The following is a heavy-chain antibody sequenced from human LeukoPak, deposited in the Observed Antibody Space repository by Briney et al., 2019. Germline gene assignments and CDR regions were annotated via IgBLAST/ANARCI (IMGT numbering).Heavy chain of an antibody. CDR3: ARGTPARIGDYDY. CDR2: ITPIFGTA. Sequence: GASVKVSCKASGGTFSSYAISWVRQAPGQGLEWMGGITPIFGTANYAQKFQGRVTITADESTSTAYMELSSLRSEDTAVYYCARGTPARIGDYDYWGQGTLVTVSS. CDR1: GGTFSSYA. V-gene: IGHV1-69*01. J-gene: IGHJ4*02. D-gene: IGHD1-26*01.